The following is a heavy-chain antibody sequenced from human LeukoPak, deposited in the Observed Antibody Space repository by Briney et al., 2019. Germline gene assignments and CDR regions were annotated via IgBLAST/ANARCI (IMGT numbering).Heavy chain of an antibody. CDR3: AREGMDAFDI. CDR1: GFTVSSNY. Sequence: SGGSLRLSCAASGFTVSSNYMSWVRQAPGKGLEWVSVINSGGSTYYADSVKGRFTISRDNSKNTLYLQMNSLRAEDTAVYYCAREGMDAFDIWGQGTMVTVSS. V-gene: IGHV3-66*02. D-gene: IGHD6-13*01. J-gene: IGHJ3*02. CDR2: INSGGST.